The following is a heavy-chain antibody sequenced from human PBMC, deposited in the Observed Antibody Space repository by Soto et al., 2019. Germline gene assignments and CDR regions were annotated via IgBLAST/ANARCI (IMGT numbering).Heavy chain of an antibody. CDR2: ISYDGSNK. J-gene: IGHJ4*02. Sequence: GGSLRLSCAASGFTFSSYGMHWVRQAPGKGLEWVAVISYDGSNKYYADSVKGRFTISRDNSKNTLYLQMNSLRAEDTAVYYCAKDGLLQTNLRLKGNPIDYWGQGTMVTVYS. CDR1: GFTFSSYG. CDR3: AKDGLLQTNLRLKGNPIDY. D-gene: IGHD1-26*01. V-gene: IGHV3-30*18.